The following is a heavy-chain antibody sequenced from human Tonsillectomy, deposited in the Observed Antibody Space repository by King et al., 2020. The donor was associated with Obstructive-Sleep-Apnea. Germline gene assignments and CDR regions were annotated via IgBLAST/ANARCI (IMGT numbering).Heavy chain of an antibody. Sequence: VQLVESGAEVKKPGASVKVSCKASGYTFSGYYMHWVRQAPGQGLEWMGWINPNSGGTNYAQKFQGRVTMTRDTSISTAYMEVSRLRSDDTAVYYCARENADTKEELGMDVWGQGTTVTVSS. CDR1: GYTFSGYY. CDR2: INPNSGGT. J-gene: IGHJ6*02. V-gene: IGHV1-2*02. D-gene: IGHD5-18*01. CDR3: ARENADTKEELGMDV.